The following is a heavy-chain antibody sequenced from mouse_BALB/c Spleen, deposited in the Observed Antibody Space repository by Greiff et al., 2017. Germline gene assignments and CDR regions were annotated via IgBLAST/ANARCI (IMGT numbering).Heavy chain of an antibody. CDR2: ISRDNGAT. V-gene: IGHV1-77*01. CDR3: AGRDGGHYLGY. J-gene: IGHJ2*01. Sequence: QVQLQQSGPELVKSGASVKISCKASGYTFTDYYMHWVKQRPGQGLEWIGYISRDNGATNYNQKFKGKATFTEDTSSSTAYMQFSSLTSEDSAVYYCAGRDGGHYLGYWGQGTTLTVSS. CDR1: GYTFTDYY. D-gene: IGHD1-1*02.